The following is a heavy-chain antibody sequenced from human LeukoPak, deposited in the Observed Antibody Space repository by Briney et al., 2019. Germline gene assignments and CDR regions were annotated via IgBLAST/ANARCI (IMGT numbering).Heavy chain of an antibody. CDR3: AQGDSSGWYGGVADFDY. J-gene: IGHJ4*02. Sequence: GGSLRLSCAASGFTFSSYSMNWVRQAPGKWLEWVSSISSSSSYIYYADSVKGRFTISRDNAKNSLYLQMNSLRAEDTAVYYCAQGDSSGWYGGVADFDYWGQGTLVTVSS. D-gene: IGHD6-19*01. CDR1: GFTFSSYS. CDR2: ISSSSSYI. V-gene: IGHV3-21*01.